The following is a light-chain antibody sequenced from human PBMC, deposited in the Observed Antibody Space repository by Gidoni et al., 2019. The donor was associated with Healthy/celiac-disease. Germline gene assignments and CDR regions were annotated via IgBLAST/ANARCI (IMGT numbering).Light chain of an antibody. CDR2: GAS. Sequence: IVLTPSPHTLSLSPGERATLSCRASQSVSSSYLAWYQQKPGQAPRLLIYGASSRATGIPDRFSGSGSGTDFTLTISRLEPEDFAVYYCQQYGSSPMYTFGQGTKLEIK. CDR1: QSVSSSY. V-gene: IGKV3-20*01. CDR3: QQYGSSPMYT. J-gene: IGKJ2*01.